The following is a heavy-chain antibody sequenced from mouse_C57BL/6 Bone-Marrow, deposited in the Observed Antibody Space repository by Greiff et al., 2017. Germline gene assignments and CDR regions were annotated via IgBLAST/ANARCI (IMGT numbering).Heavy chain of an antibody. D-gene: IGHD1-1*01. V-gene: IGHV1-69*01. Sequence: QVQLQQPGAELVMPGASVKLSCKASGYTFTSYWMHWVKQRPGQGLEWIGEIDPSDSYTNYNQKFKGKSTLTVDKSSSTAYMQLSSLTSEDSAVYYCASMTTVAATNNGYFEVWGTGTTVTVSS. CDR1: GYTFTSYW. CDR2: IDPSDSYT. CDR3: ASMTTVAATNNGYFEV. J-gene: IGHJ1*03.